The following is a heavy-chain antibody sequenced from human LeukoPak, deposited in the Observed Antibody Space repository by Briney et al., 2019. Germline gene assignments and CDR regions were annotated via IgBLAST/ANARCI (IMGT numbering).Heavy chain of an antibody. J-gene: IGHJ4*02. CDR3: MTAAGYNFGQC. Sequence: PGGSLRLSCAASGLTVNNNYMNWVRQAPGKGLEWVSALYIGGNTYYADSVRGRFTISRDNSKNTLYLQMNSLRAEDTAIYYCMTAAGYNFGQCWGQGTLVTVSS. CDR2: LYIGGNT. D-gene: IGHD5-18*01. CDR1: GLTVNNNY. V-gene: IGHV3-53*01.